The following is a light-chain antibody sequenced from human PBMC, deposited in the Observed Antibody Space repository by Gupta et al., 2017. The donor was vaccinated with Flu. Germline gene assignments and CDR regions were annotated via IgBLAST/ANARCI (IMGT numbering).Light chain of an antibody. CDR3: QVFDRSSDPVV. J-gene: IGLJ2*01. Sequence: TPTSALRGRRIASKTVHRYHRKPGEAPVLIVYDDRDRPSGVPEGFSGANSVGTTTLTINRVEAGDEAAYYCQVFDRSSDPVVFGGGIKLTVL. CDR1: RIASKT. V-gene: IGLV3-21*02. CDR2: DDR.